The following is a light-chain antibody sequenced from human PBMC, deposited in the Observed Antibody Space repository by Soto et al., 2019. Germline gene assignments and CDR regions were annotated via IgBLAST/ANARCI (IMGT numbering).Light chain of an antibody. CDR3: CSSVGGPIWV. CDR1: SSDVGSYDR. V-gene: IGLV2-23*02. Sequence: QSALAQPASVSGSPGQSIAISCTGTSSDVGSYDRVSWYQHHPGKAPTLMIYEVNKRPSGVSDRFSGSKSGNTASLTISGLQAEDEDDYYCCSSVGGPIWVFGGGTKLTVL. CDR2: EVN. J-gene: IGLJ3*02.